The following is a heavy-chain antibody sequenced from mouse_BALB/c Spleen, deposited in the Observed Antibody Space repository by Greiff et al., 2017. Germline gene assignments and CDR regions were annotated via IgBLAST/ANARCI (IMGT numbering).Heavy chain of an antibody. CDR2: IDPSDSYT. V-gene: IGHV1-69*02. J-gene: IGHJ2*01. D-gene: IGHD2-3*01. CDR1: GYTFTSYW. Sequence: QVQLQQSGAELVKPGASVKLSCKASGYTFTSYWMHWVKQRPGQGLEWIGEIDPSDSYTNYNQKFKGKATLTVDKSSSTAYMQLSSLTSEDSSVYYCARWVLRGYFDYWGQGTTLTVSS. CDR3: ARWVLRGYFDY.